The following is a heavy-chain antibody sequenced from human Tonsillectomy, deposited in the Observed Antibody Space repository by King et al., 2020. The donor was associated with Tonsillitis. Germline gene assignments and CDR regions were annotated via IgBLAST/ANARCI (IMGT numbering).Heavy chain of an antibody. CDR2: IKQDGSEK. CDR1: GFTFSSYW. V-gene: IGHV3-7*01. Sequence: VQLVESGGGLVQPGGSLRLSCAASGFTFSSYWMNWVRQAPGKGLDWVANIKQDGSEKVYVEYGKGRVTISSDHAKNSLYLQMNSLRAEDTAVYYCASTLGYCSGGSCLPWGQGTLVTVSS. D-gene: IGHD2-15*01. J-gene: IGHJ5*02. CDR3: ASTLGYCSGGSCLP.